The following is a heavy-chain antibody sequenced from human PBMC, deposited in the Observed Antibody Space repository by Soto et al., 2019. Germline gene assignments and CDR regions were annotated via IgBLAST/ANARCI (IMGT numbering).Heavy chain of an antibody. CDR2: IYPGDCDT. CDR3: ARNIGTGYIYFHYAMDV. V-gene: IGHV5-51*01. D-gene: IGHD3-9*01. J-gene: IGHJ6*02. CDR1: GYRFNSYW. Sequence: GESLKISCKASGYRFNSYWHGWVRQMPGKGLEWMGIIYPGDCDTRYSPSFQGQVTISAGKAISNAYLQWYSLKASYTTMYYCARNIGTGYIYFHYAMDVWGRGTTVTVSS.